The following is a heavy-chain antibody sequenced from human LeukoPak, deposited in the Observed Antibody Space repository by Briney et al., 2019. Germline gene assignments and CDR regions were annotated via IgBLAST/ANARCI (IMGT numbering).Heavy chain of an antibody. CDR1: GFTFSSYG. CDR3: AKALGSGSYFIGDAFDI. CDR2: ISYDGSNK. J-gene: IGHJ3*02. V-gene: IGHV3-30*18. Sequence: GGSLRLSCAASGFTFSSYGMHWVRQAPGKGLEWVAVISYDGSNKYYADSVKGRFTISRDNSKNTLYLQMNSLRAEDTAVYYCAKALGSGSYFIGDAFDIWGQGTTVTVSS. D-gene: IGHD3-10*02.